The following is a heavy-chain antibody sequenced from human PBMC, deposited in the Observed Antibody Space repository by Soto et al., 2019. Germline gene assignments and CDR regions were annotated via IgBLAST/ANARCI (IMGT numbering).Heavy chain of an antibody. CDR3: ARFLFASRSRGWYNNWFDP. CDR1: GFTFSSYS. V-gene: IGHV3-21*01. D-gene: IGHD6-19*01. Sequence: EVQLVESGGGLVKPGGSLRLSCAASGFTFSSYSMNWVRQSPGKGLEWVSSISSSSSYIYYADSVKGRFTISRDNAKNSLYLQINSMRAEDTAVYYCARFLFASRSRGWYNNWFDPWGQGTLVTVSS. J-gene: IGHJ5*02. CDR2: ISSSSSYI.